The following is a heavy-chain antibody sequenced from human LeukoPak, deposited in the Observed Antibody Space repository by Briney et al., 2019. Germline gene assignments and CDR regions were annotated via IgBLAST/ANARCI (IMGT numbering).Heavy chain of an antibody. CDR2: MNPNSGNT. CDR3: ARATTLLLWFGEFPKNYGMDV. V-gene: IGHV1-8*01. D-gene: IGHD3-10*01. CDR1: GYTFTSYD. Sequence: GASVKVSCKASGYTFTSYDINWVRQATGQGLEWMGWMNPNSGNTGYAQKFQGRVTMARNTSISTAYMELSSLRSEDTAVYYCARATTLLLWFGEFPKNYGMDVWGQGTTVTVSS. J-gene: IGHJ6*02.